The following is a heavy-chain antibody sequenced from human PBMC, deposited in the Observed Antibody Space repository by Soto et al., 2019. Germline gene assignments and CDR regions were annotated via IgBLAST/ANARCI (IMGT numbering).Heavy chain of an antibody. J-gene: IGHJ4*02. V-gene: IGHV4-34*01. CDR1: GGSFSGYH. Sequence: VQLQQWGAGLLKPSETLSLTCAVYGGSFSGYHWSWFRQPPGKGLEWIGETNPSGSINYNPSIKSRVTISVDTSKNQFSLNLNSVTAADTAVYYCATFVGATTVTRGSPRDYWGQGTLVTVSS. CDR2: TNPSGSI. CDR3: ATFVGATTVTRGSPRDY. D-gene: IGHD4-4*01.